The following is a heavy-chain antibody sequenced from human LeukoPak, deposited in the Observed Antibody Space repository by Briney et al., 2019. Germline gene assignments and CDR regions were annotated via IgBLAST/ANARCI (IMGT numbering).Heavy chain of an antibody. CDR1: GFTFSSYW. J-gene: IGHJ4*02. Sequence: GGSLRLSCAASGFTFSSYWMSWVRQAPGKGLEWVANIKQDGSEKYYVDSVKGRFTISRDNAKNSLYLQMNSLRAEDTAVYYCARSDTTYYYFDYFDYWGQGTLVTVSS. CDR2: IKQDGSEK. CDR3: ARSDTTYYYFDYFDY. V-gene: IGHV3-7*01. D-gene: IGHD2/OR15-2a*01.